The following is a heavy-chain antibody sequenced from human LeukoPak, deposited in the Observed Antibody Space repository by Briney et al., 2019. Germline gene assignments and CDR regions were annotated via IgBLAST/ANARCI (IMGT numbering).Heavy chain of an antibody. CDR3: AKERGVVTPGAFDY. CDR2: MSGSGGST. J-gene: IGHJ4*02. CDR1: GFTFSNYG. D-gene: IGHD4-23*01. V-gene: IGHV3-23*01. Sequence: PGGTLRLTCAASGFTFSNYGMSWVRQAPGKGLEWVSGMSGSGGSTYYADSVKGRFTISRDNSKNTLYLQMNSLRAEDTAVYYCAKERGVVTPGAFDYWGQGTLVTVSS.